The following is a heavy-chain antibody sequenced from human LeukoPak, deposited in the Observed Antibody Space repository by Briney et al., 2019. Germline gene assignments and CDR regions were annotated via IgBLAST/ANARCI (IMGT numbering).Heavy chain of an antibody. CDR3: TREGPVSADAFDI. D-gene: IGHD4-17*01. J-gene: IGHJ3*02. V-gene: IGHV1-2*04. CDR2: INPNSSGT. CDR1: GYTFTGYY. Sequence: ASVKVSCKASGYTFTGYYIHWVRQAPGQGLEWMGWINPNSSGTDYAQKFPGWVTMTRDTSISTAYMELSRLRSDDTAVYYCTREGPVSADAFDIWGQGTMVTVSS.